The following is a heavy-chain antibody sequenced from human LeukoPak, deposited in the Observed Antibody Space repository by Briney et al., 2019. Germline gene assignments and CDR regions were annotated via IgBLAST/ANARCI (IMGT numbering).Heavy chain of an antibody. CDR3: ARSGYNVFPYYYGMDV. CDR2: IYYSGST. Sequence: PSETLSLTCAVYGGSFSGYCWSWIRQPPGKGLEWIGYIYYSGSTNYNPSLKSRVTISVDTSKNQFSLKLSSVTAADTAVYYCARSGYNVFPYYYGMDVWGQGTTVTVSS. V-gene: IGHV4-59*08. J-gene: IGHJ6*02. CDR1: GGSFSGYC. D-gene: IGHD5-24*01.